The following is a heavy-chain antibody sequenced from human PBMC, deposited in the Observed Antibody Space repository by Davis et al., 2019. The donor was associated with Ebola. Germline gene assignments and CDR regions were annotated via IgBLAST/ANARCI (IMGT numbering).Heavy chain of an antibody. CDR1: GFDFSSDS. J-gene: IGHJ5*02. CDR2: IKQDGSEK. Sequence: GGSLRLSCAASGFDFSSDSMSWVRQAPGKGLEWVANIKQDGSEKYYVDSVKGRFTISRDNAKNTLYLQMNSLRAEDTAVYYCANAPYYDFWSGYSWGQGTLVTVSS. CDR3: ANAPYYDFWSGYS. D-gene: IGHD3-3*01. V-gene: IGHV3-7*01.